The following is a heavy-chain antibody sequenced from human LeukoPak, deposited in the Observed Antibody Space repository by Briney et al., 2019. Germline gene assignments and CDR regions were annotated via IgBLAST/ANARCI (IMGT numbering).Heavy chain of an antibody. CDR1: GFTFDDYG. V-gene: IGHV3-43D*04. CDR3: ARRIVATKHFDY. J-gene: IGHJ4*02. Sequence: PGGSLRLSCAASGFTFDDYGMHWVRQPPGKGLEWVSLISWDGGTTYYADSVKGRFTISRDNSKNSLYLQMNSLRAEDTAVYYCARRIVATKHFDYWGQGTLVTVSS. D-gene: IGHD5-12*01. CDR2: ISWDGGTT.